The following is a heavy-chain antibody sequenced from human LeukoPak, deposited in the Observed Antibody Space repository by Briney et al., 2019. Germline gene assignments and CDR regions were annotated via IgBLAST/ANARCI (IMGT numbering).Heavy chain of an antibody. CDR1: GGSISSYY. V-gene: IGHV4-59*12. J-gene: IGHJ5*02. D-gene: IGHD2-8*02. Sequence: SETLSLTCTVSGGSISSYYWSWIRQPPGKGLEWIGYIYYSGSTNYNPSLKSRVTMSVDTSKNQFSLKLSSVTAADTAVYYCARDTGSARFDPWGQGTLVTVSS. CDR2: IYYSGST. CDR3: ARDTGSARFDP.